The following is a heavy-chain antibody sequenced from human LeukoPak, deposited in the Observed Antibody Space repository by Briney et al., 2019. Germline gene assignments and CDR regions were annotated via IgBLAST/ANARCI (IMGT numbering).Heavy chain of an antibody. CDR1: GLTFSSYS. Sequence: GGSLRLSCVSSGLTFSSYSMNWARQAPGKGLPWVSSISSSSTYIYYADSVKGRFTISSDSAKNSLYLQMNSLRGEDTAVYYCARESFSGWYDDDWGKGTLVTVSS. J-gene: IGHJ4*02. V-gene: IGHV3-21*01. CDR3: ARESFSGWYDDD. D-gene: IGHD6-19*01. CDR2: ISSSSTYI.